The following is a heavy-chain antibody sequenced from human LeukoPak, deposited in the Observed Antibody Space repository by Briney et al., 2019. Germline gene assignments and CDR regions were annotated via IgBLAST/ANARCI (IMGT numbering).Heavy chain of an antibody. CDR1: GGSISSYY. CDR3: ARDGSVAGYFQH. Sequence: SETLSLTCTVSGGSISSYYWSWIRQPPGKGLEWIGYIYHSGSTNYNPSLKSRVTISVDTSKNQFSLKLSSVTAADTAVYYCARDGSVAGYFQHWGQGTLVTVSS. V-gene: IGHV4-59*01. D-gene: IGHD6-19*01. J-gene: IGHJ1*01. CDR2: IYHSGST.